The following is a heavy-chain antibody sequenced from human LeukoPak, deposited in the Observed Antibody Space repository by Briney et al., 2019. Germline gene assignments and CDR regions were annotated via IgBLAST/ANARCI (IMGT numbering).Heavy chain of an antibody. CDR3: ARSSYHYDSSGYSYYNYYYMDV. J-gene: IGHJ6*03. V-gene: IGHV4-39*07. CDR2: IYYSGST. D-gene: IGHD3-22*01. Sequence: SETLSLTCTVSGGSISSSSYYWGWIRQPPGKGLEWIGSIYYSGSTNYNPSLKSRLTISVDTSKNQFSLKLSSVTAADTAVYYCARSSYHYDSSGYSYYNYYYMDVWGKGTTVTVSS. CDR1: GGSISSSSYY.